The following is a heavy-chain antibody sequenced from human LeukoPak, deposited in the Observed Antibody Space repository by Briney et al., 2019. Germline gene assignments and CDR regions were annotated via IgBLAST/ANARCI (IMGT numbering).Heavy chain of an antibody. V-gene: IGHV1-18*04. J-gene: IGHJ5*02. CDR1: GYTFTSYY. D-gene: IGHD6-19*01. Sequence: ASVKVSCKASGYTFTSYYMHWVRQAPGQGLEWMGWISAYNGNTNYAQKLQGRVTMTTDTSTSTAYMELRSLRSDDTAVYYCARDLTDSSGYNWFDPWGQGTLVTVSS. CDR3: ARDLTDSSGYNWFDP. CDR2: ISAYNGNT.